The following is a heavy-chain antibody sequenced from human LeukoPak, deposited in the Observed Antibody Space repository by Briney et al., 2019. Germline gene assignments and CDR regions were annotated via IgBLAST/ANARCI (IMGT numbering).Heavy chain of an antibody. J-gene: IGHJ5*02. CDR1: GGSVNSVSYY. CDR3: ARDHEQQLAP. CDR2: IYYSGNT. Sequence: XETLSLTCTVSGGSVNSVSYYWSWIRQPPGKGLEWIGYIYYSGNTNYNPSLKSRVTMSVDTSKNQFSLKLSSVTAADTAVYYCARDHEQQLAPWGQGTLVTVSS. V-gene: IGHV4-61*01. D-gene: IGHD6-13*01.